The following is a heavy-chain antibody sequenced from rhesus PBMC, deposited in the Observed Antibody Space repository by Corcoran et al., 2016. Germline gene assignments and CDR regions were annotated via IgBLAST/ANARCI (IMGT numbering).Heavy chain of an antibody. CDR1: GFTFSASS. D-gene: IGHD3S6*01. CDR3: TCRDPDYTLDY. CDR2: LRNTAYGGTA. J-gene: IGHJ4*01. V-gene: IGHV3-184*01. Sequence: EVQLVESGGGLVQPGVSVRVSCAASGFTFSASSIPWFRQAPAQGLGGVGVGLLRNTAYGGTAEYAASVKGRFTFSRDDSKRIAYLQINSLKTEDTAVYYCTCRDPDYTLDYWGQGVLVTVSS.